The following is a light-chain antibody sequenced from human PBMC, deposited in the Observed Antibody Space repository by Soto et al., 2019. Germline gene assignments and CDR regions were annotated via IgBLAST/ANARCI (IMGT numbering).Light chain of an antibody. CDR2: GAS. V-gene: IGKV3-20*01. Sequence: ELVLTQSPGILSLSRGERATLSCRASQSVSSSYLAWYQHKPGQAPRLIIYGASNRATGIPDRFSGSGSGTDFTLTISRLEPEDFAVYYCQQYGTSLYTFGQGTKVDIK. CDR3: QQYGTSLYT. J-gene: IGKJ2*01. CDR1: QSVSSSY.